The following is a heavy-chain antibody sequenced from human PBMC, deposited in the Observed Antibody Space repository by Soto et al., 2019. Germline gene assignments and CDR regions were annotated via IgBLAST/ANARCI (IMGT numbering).Heavy chain of an antibody. J-gene: IGHJ5*02. D-gene: IGHD3-3*01. CDR2: IYSGGST. Sequence: VGSLRLSCAASGFTVSSNYMSWVRQAPGKGLEWVSVIYSGGSTYYADSVKGRFTISRDNSKNTLYLQMNSLRAEDTAVYYCARVGHYDFWSGYSSWGQGTLVTVSS. CDR1: GFTVSSNY. CDR3: ARVGHYDFWSGYSS. V-gene: IGHV3-53*01.